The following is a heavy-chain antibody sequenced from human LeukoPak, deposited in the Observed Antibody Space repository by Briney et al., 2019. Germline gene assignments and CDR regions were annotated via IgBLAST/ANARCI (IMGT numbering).Heavy chain of an antibody. D-gene: IGHD4-17*01. CDR2: INPNNGVT. CDR3: TRDYGDYRWDY. Sequence: ASVKVSCKASGYSFTSYDINWVRQAAGQGPEWMGYINPNNGVTEYAQKFQGRVTLTRSTSINTAYMELSSLKAEDTAVYYCTRDYGDYRWDYWGQGVLVTVSS. V-gene: IGHV1-8*01. J-gene: IGHJ4*02. CDR1: GYSFTSYD.